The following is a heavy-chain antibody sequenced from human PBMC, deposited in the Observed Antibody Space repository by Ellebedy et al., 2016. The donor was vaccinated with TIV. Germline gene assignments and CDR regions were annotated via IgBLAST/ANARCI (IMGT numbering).Heavy chain of an antibody. CDR1: GGSISSYY. CDR3: ARDHRFGETI. V-gene: IGHV4-59*01. J-gene: IGHJ3*02. Sequence: SETLSLTXTVSGGSISSYYWSWIRQPPGKGLEWIGYIYYSGSTNYNPSLKSRVTISVDTSKNQFSLKLSSVTAADTAVYYCARDHRFGETIWGQGTMVTVSS. CDR2: IYYSGST. D-gene: IGHD3-10*01.